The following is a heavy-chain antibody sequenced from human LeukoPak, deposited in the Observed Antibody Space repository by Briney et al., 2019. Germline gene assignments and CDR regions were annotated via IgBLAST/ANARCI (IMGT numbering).Heavy chain of an antibody. V-gene: IGHV3-13*01. J-gene: IGHJ3*02. CDR2: IGTAGDT. CDR3: ARDGLTAGAFDI. Sequence: GGSLRLSCAASGFTFSSYDMHWVRQATGKGLEWVSAIGTAGDTYYPGSVKGRFTISRDNAKNSLYLQMNSLRAEDTAVYYCARDGLTAGAFDIWGQGTMVTVSS. CDR1: GFTFSSYD.